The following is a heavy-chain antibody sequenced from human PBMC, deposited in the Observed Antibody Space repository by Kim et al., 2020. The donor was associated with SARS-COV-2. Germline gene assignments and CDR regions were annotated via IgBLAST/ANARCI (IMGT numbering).Heavy chain of an antibody. CDR3: ARDRESSTNYYYYGMDV. Sequence: SETLSLTCAVYGGSFSGYYWSWIRQPPGKGLEWIGEINHSGSTNYNPSLKSRVTISVDTSKNQFSLKLSSVTAADTAVYYCARDRESSTNYYYYGMDVRGQGTTVTVSS. CDR1: GGSFSGYY. V-gene: IGHV4-34*01. J-gene: IGHJ6*02. D-gene: IGHD6-13*01. CDR2: INHSGST.